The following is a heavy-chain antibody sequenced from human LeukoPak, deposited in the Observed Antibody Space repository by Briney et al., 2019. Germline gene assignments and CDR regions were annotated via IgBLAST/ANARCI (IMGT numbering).Heavy chain of an antibody. Sequence: PGGSLRLSCAASGFTVSSNYMSWVRQAPGKGPEWVSVIYSGGSTYYAGSVKGRFTISRDNSKNTLYLQMNSLRAEDTAVYYCASDNPDSGYDYSGFDYWGQGTLVTVSS. J-gene: IGHJ4*02. CDR1: GFTVSSNY. D-gene: IGHD5-12*01. CDR2: IYSGGST. V-gene: IGHV3-53*01. CDR3: ASDNPDSGYDYSGFDY.